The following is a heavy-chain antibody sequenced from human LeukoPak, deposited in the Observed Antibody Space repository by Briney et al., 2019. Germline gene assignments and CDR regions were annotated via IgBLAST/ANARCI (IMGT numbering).Heavy chain of an antibody. CDR3: ASGTTSIPDY. J-gene: IGHJ4*02. V-gene: IGHV4-61*02. CDR2: IYTSGST. D-gene: IGHD1/OR15-1a*01. CDR1: GGSISSGSYY. Sequence: SETLSLTCTVSGGSISSGSYYWSWIRQPAGKGLEWIGRIYTSGSTNYNPSLKSRVTISVDTSKNQFSLKLSSVTAADTAVHYCASGTTSIPDYWGQGTLVTVSS.